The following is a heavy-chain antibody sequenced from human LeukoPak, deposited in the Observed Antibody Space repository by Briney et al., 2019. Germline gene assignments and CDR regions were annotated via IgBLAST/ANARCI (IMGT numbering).Heavy chain of an antibody. CDR2: INPSGGST. CDR3: GRDHAKAGGIAVAGTGRAYYYYGMDV. J-gene: IGHJ6*02. V-gene: IGHV1-46*01. Sequence: ASVKVSCKASGYTFTSYYMHWVRQAPGQGLEWMGIINPSGGSTSYAQKFQGRVTMTRDTSTSTVYMELSSLRSEDTAVYYCGRDHAKAGGIAVAGTGRAYYYYGMDVWGQGTTVTVSS. D-gene: IGHD6-19*01. CDR1: GYTFTSYY.